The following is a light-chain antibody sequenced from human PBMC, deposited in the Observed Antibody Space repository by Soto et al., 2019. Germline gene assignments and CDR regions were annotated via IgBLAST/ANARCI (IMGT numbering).Light chain of an antibody. CDR3: QHHDSSPLT. V-gene: IGKV1-9*01. CDR2: AAS. Sequence: DIQLTQSPSFLSASVGDRVTITCRASQGINNYLAWYQQQPGKAPKLLIYAASTLQSGVPSRFSGSGSGTEFTLTITTLQPEDFATYYCQHHDSSPLTFGGGTKVEVK. CDR1: QGINNY. J-gene: IGKJ4*01.